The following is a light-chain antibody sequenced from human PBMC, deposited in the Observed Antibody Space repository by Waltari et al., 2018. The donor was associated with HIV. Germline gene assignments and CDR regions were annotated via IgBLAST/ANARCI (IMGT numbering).Light chain of an antibody. V-gene: IGLV2-14*01. Sequence: QSALPQPASVSGSPGQSITISCTGNSSDVGGYNYVSWSQQHPGKAPKLMIYEVSNRPSEVSNRFSGSKSGNTASLTSSGLQAEDEAEYYCSSYTSSSTLLNWVCGGGTKLTVL. CDR3: SSYTSSSTLLNWV. CDR1: SSDVGGYNY. J-gene: IGLJ3*02. CDR2: EVS.